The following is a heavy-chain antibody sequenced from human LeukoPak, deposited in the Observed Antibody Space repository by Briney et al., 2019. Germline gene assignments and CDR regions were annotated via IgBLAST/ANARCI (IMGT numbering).Heavy chain of an antibody. V-gene: IGHV1-2*02. J-gene: IGHJ4*02. Sequence: ASVKVSCKASGYTFTGYYMHWVRQAPGQGLEWMGWINPNLGTTNYAQKFQGRVTMTRDTSISTAYMELSRLGSDDTAVYYCARDSHRIYSYGLFDYWGQGTLVTVSS. CDR2: INPNLGTT. CDR1: GYTFTGYY. CDR3: ARDSHRIYSYGLFDY. D-gene: IGHD5-18*01.